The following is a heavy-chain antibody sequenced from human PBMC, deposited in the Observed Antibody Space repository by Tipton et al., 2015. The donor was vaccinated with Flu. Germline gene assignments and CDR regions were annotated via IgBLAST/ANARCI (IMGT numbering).Heavy chain of an antibody. J-gene: IGHJ6*02. Sequence: QVQLVQSGAEVKKPGASVKVSCKASGYTFTSYYMHWVRQAPGQGLEWMGIINPSGGSTSYAQKFQGRVTMTRDTSTSTVYMELSSLRSEDTAVYYCARDGPQIVVPAAIRVPGSYCYYGMVVWGQGPTVPVSS. CDR1: GYTFTSYY. V-gene: IGHV1-46*01. D-gene: IGHD2-2*02. CDR2: INPSGGST. CDR3: ARDGPQIVVPAAIRVPGSYCYYGMVV.